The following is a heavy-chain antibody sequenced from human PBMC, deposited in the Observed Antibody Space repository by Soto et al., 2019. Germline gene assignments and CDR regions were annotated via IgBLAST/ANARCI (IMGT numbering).Heavy chain of an antibody. CDR1: GFTFSSYG. D-gene: IGHD2-2*01. J-gene: IGHJ4*02. Sequence: QVQLLESGGGLVQPGRSLRLSCAASGFTFSSYGMNWVRQAPGKGLEWVAGIWDGGGNKYYADSVKGRFTISRDNSKDTLDLEMNGLGAEDTAVYYCARGLCSFDFWGQGTLVSVSS. CDR3: ARGLCSFDF. V-gene: IGHV3-33*01. CDR2: IWDGGGNK.